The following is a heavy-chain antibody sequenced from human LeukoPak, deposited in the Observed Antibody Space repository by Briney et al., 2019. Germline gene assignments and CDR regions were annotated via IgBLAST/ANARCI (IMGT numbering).Heavy chain of an antibody. CDR2: ISYDGSTE. V-gene: IGHV3-30*19. Sequence: GGSLRLSCAASGFAFSSYGMQWVRQAPGKGLEWVAIISYDGSTEYYADSVKGRFTISRDNSKNTLYLQMNSLRAEDTAVYYCARAHLSSASTDYMDVWGKGTTVTVSS. CDR1: GFAFSSYG. D-gene: IGHD6-6*01. J-gene: IGHJ6*03. CDR3: ARAHLSSASTDYMDV.